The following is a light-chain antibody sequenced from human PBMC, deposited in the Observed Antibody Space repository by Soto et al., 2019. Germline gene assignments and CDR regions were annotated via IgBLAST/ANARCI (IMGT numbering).Light chain of an antibody. J-gene: IGLJ3*02. CDR1: ASDIGSYDY. V-gene: IGLV2-14*01. CDR2: EVT. CDR3: ASYTGSTTRWV. Sequence: QSALTQPASVSGSPGQSITVSCTGTASDIGSYDYVSWYQHHPGKAPKLLIYEVTNRPSGVSNRFSGSKSDYTASLTIAGRQAEDEGHYYCASYTGSTTRWVFGGGTKVTVL.